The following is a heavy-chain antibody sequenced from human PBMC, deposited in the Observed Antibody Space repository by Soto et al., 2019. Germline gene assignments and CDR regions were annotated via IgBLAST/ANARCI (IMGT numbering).Heavy chain of an antibody. Sequence: PSETLSLTCTVSGDSISSYYWSWIRQPPGKGLEWIGYIYYSRSTNYNPSLKRLVTISVDTFKDQFSLKLSAVTAVDTAVYYCARYSSSWLDYWGQGTLVTVSS. CDR2: IYYSRST. J-gene: IGHJ4*02. CDR1: GDSISSYY. D-gene: IGHD6-13*01. V-gene: IGHV4-59*01. CDR3: ARYSSSWLDY.